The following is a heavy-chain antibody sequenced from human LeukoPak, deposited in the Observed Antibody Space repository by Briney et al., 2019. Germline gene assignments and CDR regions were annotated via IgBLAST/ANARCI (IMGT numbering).Heavy chain of an antibody. CDR2: ISAYNGNT. Sequence: ASVKVSCKASGYTFTSYGISGVRQAPGQGLEWMGWISAYNGNTNYAQKLQGRVTMTTDTSTSTAYMELRSLRSDDTAVYYCARDLVGGYSYGQASDYWGQGTLVTVSS. J-gene: IGHJ4*02. CDR1: GYTFTSYG. CDR3: ARDLVGGYSYGQASDY. D-gene: IGHD5-18*01. V-gene: IGHV1-18*01.